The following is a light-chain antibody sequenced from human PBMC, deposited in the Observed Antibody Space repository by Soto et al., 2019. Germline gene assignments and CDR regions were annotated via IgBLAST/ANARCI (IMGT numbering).Light chain of an antibody. Sequence: QSALTQPASVSGSPGQSITISCTGTSRDVGAFNYVSWYQQHPDKAPKLLISEVNNRPSGVSHRFSGSKSGNTASLTISGLQPADEDAYYCSSYTTSGTYGLFGGGTKLTVL. J-gene: IGLJ3*02. CDR2: EVN. CDR1: SRDVGAFNY. V-gene: IGLV2-14*01. CDR3: SSYTTSGTYGL.